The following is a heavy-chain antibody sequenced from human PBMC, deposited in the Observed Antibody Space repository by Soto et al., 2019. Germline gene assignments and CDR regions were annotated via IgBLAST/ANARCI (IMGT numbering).Heavy chain of an antibody. D-gene: IGHD6-6*01. V-gene: IGHV4-39*01. Sequence: SETLSLTCTVSGGSISSSNYYWGWIRQPPGKGLEWIGSIYYSGSSYYNPSLKSRVTISVDTSKNQFSLKLTSVTASDTAVYYCARYPRAARPYPFDYWGQGTLVTVSS. CDR3: ARYPRAARPYPFDY. CDR1: GGSISSSNYY. CDR2: IYYSGSS. J-gene: IGHJ4*02.